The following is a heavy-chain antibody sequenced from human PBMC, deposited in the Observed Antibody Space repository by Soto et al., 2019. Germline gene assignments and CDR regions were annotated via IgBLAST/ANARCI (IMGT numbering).Heavy chain of an antibody. CDR3: ASDFAVAATPGGMDF. J-gene: IGHJ6*02. Sequence: SENVSCQASGYSLTRYYMHLVRQAPGQGLEWIGIINPSGGSTSYAQKFQGRVTMTRDTSTSTVYMELSRLRSEDTAVYYCASDFAVAATPGGMDFWGQGTTVTVSS. CDR1: GYSLTRYY. V-gene: IGHV1-46*01. CDR2: INPSGGST. D-gene: IGHD2-15*01.